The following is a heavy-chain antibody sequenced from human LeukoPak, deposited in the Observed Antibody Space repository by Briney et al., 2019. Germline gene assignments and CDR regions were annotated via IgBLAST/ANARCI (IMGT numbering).Heavy chain of an antibody. CDR1: GFTFSDYY. V-gene: IGHV3-66*01. CDR3: ARDGGGPTHATGEIDY. CDR2: IYSGGST. J-gene: IGHJ4*02. D-gene: IGHD3-16*01. Sequence: GGSLRLSCAASGFTFSDYYMSWVRQAPGKGLEWVSVIYSGGSTYYADSVKGRFTISRDNSKNTLYLQMNSLRAEDTAVYFCARDGGGPTHATGEIDYWGQGTLLTVSS.